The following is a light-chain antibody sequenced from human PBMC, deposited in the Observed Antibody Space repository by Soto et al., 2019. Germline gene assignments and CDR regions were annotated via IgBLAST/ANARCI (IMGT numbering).Light chain of an antibody. CDR2: GAS. CDR1: QSVSDN. J-gene: IGKJ2*01. Sequence: EIVMTQSPATLSVSPGERVTLSCRASQSVSDNLAWYQQKPGQAPRLLIYGASTRATTTPARFSGSGSGTKFTLTISSLQSEDFAVYFCQQSNNWPYTFGQGTKLDIK. V-gene: IGKV3-15*01. CDR3: QQSNNWPYT.